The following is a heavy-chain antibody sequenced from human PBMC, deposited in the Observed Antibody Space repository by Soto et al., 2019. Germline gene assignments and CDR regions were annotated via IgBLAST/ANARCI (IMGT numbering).Heavy chain of an antibody. Sequence: QVQLVQSGAEVQKPGASVKISCQASGYTFTRYTMNWVRQAPGHRLEWMGWINPDNGNTKSSQKFPDRVIITRDTSASTAYMDLSSMRSEDPAVYYCARGIATGQLDPWGQGTLVTVSS. CDR3: ARGIATGQLDP. V-gene: IGHV1-3*01. CDR1: GYTFTRYT. D-gene: IGHD2-15*01. J-gene: IGHJ5*02. CDR2: INPDNGNT.